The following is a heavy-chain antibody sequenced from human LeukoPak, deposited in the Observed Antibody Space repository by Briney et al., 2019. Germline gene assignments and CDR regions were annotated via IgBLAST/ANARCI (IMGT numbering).Heavy chain of an antibody. CDR1: GGSISSSNFY. V-gene: IGHV4-39*07. CDR3: ARVSWFGELPIY. CDR2: IYYSEST. D-gene: IGHD3-10*01. J-gene: IGHJ4*02. Sequence: PSETLSLTCTVSGGSISSSNFYWGWIRQPPGKGLEWIGSIYYSESTYYNTALKSRVAISVDTSKNHFSLKLSSVTAADTAVYYCARVSWFGELPIYWGQGTLVTVSS.